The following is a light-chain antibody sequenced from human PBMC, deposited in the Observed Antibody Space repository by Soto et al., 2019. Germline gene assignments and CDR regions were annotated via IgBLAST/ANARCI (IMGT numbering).Light chain of an antibody. V-gene: IGKV1-5*03. CDR3: QQYQHKSYPYT. Sequence: DIQMTQSPSTLSASVGDRVTITCRASQSIDINLAWYQQKPGKAPNLLIYKASSLESGVPSRFSGSGSGTEFTLTISSLQPDDFATYYCQQYQHKSYPYTFGQGTKVEIK. CDR2: KAS. CDR1: QSIDIN. J-gene: IGKJ2*01.